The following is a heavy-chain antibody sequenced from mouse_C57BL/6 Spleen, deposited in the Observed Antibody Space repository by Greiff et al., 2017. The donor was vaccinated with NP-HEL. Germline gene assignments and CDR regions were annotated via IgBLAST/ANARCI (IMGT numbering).Heavy chain of an antibody. J-gene: IGHJ1*03. CDR2: IDPSDSYT. V-gene: IGHV1-50*01. CDR1: GYTFTSYW. Sequence: KQSCKASGYTFTSYWMQWVKQRPGQGLEWIGEIDPSDSYTNYNQKFKGKATLTVDTSSSTAYMQLSSLTSEDSAVYYCAKGGTGTDWYFDVWGTGTTVTVSS. D-gene: IGHD4-1*01. CDR3: AKGGTGTDWYFDV.